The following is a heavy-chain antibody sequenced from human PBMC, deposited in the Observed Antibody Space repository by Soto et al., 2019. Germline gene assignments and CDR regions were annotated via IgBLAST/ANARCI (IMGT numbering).Heavy chain of an antibody. Sequence: VQLQESGPGLVKPSQTLSLTCTVSGGSISSGYYWTWIRQHPGKGLEWIGYIFHSGSTYYNPSLKSRLSISVDTSKNQFSLNLTSVTAADTAVYYCARDRMAIEYWGQGTLVTVSS. D-gene: IGHD2-8*01. CDR1: GGSISSGYY. CDR2: IFHSGST. V-gene: IGHV4-31*03. CDR3: ARDRMAIEY. J-gene: IGHJ4*02.